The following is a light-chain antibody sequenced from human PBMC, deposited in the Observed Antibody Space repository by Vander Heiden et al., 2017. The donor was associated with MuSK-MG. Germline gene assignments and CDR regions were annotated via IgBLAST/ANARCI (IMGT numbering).Light chain of an antibody. CDR3: QQYKSWT. V-gene: IGKV1-5*03. Sequence: DIQMTQSPSALSASVGDRVTITCRASQSITSWLAWYQQKPGKAPKLLIYKASSLQSGVPSRFSGSGSGTEFTLTINSLQPDDLGTYYCQQYKSWTFGQGTKVEIK. CDR2: KAS. CDR1: QSITSW. J-gene: IGKJ1*01.